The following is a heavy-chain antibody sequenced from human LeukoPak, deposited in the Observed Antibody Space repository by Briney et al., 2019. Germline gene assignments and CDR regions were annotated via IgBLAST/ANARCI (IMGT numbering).Heavy chain of an antibody. D-gene: IGHD3-10*02. CDR1: GFTFSSYS. CDR2: ISASGRTP. V-gene: IGHV3-23*01. Sequence: GGSLRLSCAASGFTFSSYSMNWVRQAPGKGLHWVSTISASGRTPYYADSVEGRFTISRDTSKNTLYLQLNTLGADDTAVYYCAKDLFGHGWGLYYFDYWGQGTLVTVSS. J-gene: IGHJ4*02. CDR3: AKDLFGHGWGLYYFDY.